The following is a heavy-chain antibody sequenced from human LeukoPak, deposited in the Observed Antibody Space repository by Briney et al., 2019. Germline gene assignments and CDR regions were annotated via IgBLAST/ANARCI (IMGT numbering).Heavy chain of an antibody. CDR1: GFTVSSNC. CDR2: IYSGGST. D-gene: IGHD6-13*01. V-gene: IGHV3-53*01. J-gene: IGHJ6*03. CDR3: AREGAAAGPYYYYYMDV. Sequence: GGSLRLSCAASGFTVSSNCMSWVRQAPGKGLEWVSVIYSGGSTYYADSVKGRFTISRDNAKNSLYLQMNSLRAEDTAVYYCAREGAAAGPYYYYYMDVWGKGTTVTVSS.